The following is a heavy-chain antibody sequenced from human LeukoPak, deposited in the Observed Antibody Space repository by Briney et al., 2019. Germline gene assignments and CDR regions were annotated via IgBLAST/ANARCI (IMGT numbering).Heavy chain of an antibody. V-gene: IGHV1-69*13. J-gene: IGHJ6*02. D-gene: IGHD3-22*01. CDR3: ARGYYGYYDSSGYYYGFGSYYYGMDV. CDR2: IIPIFGTA. CDR1: GYTFTSNY. Sequence: SVKVSCKASGYTFTSNYIHWVRQAPGQGLEWMGGIIPIFGTANYAQKFQGRVTITADESTSTAYMELSSLRSEDTAVYYCARGYYGYYDSSGYYYGFGSYYYGMDVWGQGTTVTVSS.